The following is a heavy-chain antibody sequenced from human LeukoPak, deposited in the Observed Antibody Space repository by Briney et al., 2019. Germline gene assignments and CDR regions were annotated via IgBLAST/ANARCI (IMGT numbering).Heavy chain of an antibody. J-gene: IGHJ3*02. V-gene: IGHV4-39*01. CDR1: GGSISSSSYY. CDR3: ARLKGAGFLGAFDI. D-gene: IGHD1-26*01. Sequence: KPSETLSLTCTVSGGSISSSSYYWGWIRQPPGKGLEWIGSIYYSGSTYYNPSLKSRVTISVDTSKNQFSLKLSSVTAADTAVYYCARLKGAGFLGAFDIWGQGTMVTVSS. CDR2: IYYSGST.